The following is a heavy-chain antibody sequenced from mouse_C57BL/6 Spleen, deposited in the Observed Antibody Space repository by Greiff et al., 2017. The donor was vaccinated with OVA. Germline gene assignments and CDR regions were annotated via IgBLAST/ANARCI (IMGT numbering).Heavy chain of an antibody. CDR1: GYSFTGYY. CDR2: INPSTGGT. V-gene: IGHV1-42*01. CDR3: ARGEENYFDY. J-gene: IGHJ2*01. Sequence: LVESGPELVKPGASVKISCKASGYSFTGYYMNWVKQSPEKSLEWIGEINPSTGGTTYNQKFKAKATLTVDKSSSTAYMQLKSLTSEDSAVYYCARGEENYFDYWGQGTTLTVSS.